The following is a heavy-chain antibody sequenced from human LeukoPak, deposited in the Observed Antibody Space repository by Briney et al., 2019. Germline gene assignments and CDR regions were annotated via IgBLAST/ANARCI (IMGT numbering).Heavy chain of an antibody. J-gene: IGHJ4*02. V-gene: IGHV3-21*01. CDR1: GFTFSSYS. D-gene: IGHD6-13*01. CDR2: ISSSSSYI. CDR3: AFGSWYSGY. Sequence: GGSLRLSCAASGFTFSSYSLNWVRQAPGKGLEWVSSISSSSSYIYYADSLKGRFTISRDNAKNSLYLQMSSLRAEDTAVYYCAFGSWYSGYWGQGTLVTVSS.